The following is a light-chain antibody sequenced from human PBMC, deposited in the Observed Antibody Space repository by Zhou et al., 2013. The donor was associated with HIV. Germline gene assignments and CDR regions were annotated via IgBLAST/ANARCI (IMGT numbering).Light chain of an antibody. V-gene: IGKV1-13*02. CDR3: QQFNSAPLT. CDR1: QGVSSA. CDR2: DAS. J-gene: IGKJ4*01. Sequence: AIQLTQSPSSLSASVGDRVTITCRASQGVSSALAWYQLKPGEPPKLLIYDASTLESGVPSRLSGSGSGTDFTLTISSLQPEDSATYYCQQFNSAPLTFGGGTKVEIK.